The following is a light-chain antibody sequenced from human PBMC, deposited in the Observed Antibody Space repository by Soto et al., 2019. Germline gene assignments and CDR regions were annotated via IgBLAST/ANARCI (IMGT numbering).Light chain of an antibody. CDR2: AAS. Sequence: DIQMPQSPSSLSASAGDRFTITCWASQGITKFLNWYQQKPGKAPKVLVHAASSLGSGVPLRFSGSGSGTEFTLTISSLQPDDFATYYCQQYNSYWRTFGQGTKV. CDR1: QGITKF. V-gene: IGKV1-16*01. CDR3: QQYNSYWRT. J-gene: IGKJ1*01.